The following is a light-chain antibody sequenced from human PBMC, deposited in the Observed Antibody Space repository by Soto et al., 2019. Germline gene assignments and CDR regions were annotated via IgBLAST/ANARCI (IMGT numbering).Light chain of an antibody. J-gene: IGKJ3*01. CDR2: DVS. CDR1: QRISYSG. CDR3: QHYGVSPGS. V-gene: IGKV3-20*01. Sequence: VLTQSPSILSLSPAERDPLSCRASQRISYSGSAWYQQRPGQAPSLLVYDVSSRATGIPDRFSGNGSRTDFTLTISRLEPEDFGVYYCQHYGVSPGSFGPGTKVDIK.